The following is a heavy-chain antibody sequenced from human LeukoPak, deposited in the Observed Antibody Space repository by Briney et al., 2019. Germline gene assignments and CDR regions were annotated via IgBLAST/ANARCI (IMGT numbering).Heavy chain of an antibody. J-gene: IGHJ6*04. D-gene: IGHD4-11*01. CDR2: ISSSGSTI. CDR3: ARVPTGAVAGVFLMDV. Sequence: GGSLRLSCAASGFTFSSYEMNWVRQAPGKGLEWVSYISSSGSTIYYADSVKGRFTISRDNAKNVLYLQMNSLRAEDTAVYYCARVPTGAVAGVFLMDVWGKGTTVTVSS. CDR1: GFTFSSYE. V-gene: IGHV3-48*03.